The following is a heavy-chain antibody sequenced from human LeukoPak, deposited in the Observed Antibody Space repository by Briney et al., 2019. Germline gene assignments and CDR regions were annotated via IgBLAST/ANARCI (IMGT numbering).Heavy chain of an antibody. CDR3: ARDQPFYGGNSDAFDI. D-gene: IGHD4-23*01. V-gene: IGHV4-31*03. Sequence: SQTLSLTCTVSGGSISSGGYYWSWIRQHPGKGLEWIGYIYYSGSTYYNPSLKSRVSISVDTSKNQFSLKLSSVTAADTAVYYCARDQPFYGGNSDAFDIWGQGTMVTVSS. CDR1: GGSISSGGYY. CDR2: IYYSGST. J-gene: IGHJ3*02.